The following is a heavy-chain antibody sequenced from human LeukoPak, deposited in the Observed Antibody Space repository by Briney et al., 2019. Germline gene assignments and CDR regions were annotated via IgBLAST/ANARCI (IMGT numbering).Heavy chain of an antibody. V-gene: IGHV3-30*02. CDR1: GFTFSGCG. CDR3: AKDPYSYGSYFDY. J-gene: IGHJ4*02. D-gene: IGHD5-18*01. CDR2: IWYDGRDK. Sequence: GGSLRLSXVASGFTFSGCGMHWVRQAPGKGLEWVAFIWYDGRDKYYVDPVKGRFTISRDNSKNTLYMQMNSLRAEDTAMYYCAKDPYSYGSYFDYWGQGTLVTVSS.